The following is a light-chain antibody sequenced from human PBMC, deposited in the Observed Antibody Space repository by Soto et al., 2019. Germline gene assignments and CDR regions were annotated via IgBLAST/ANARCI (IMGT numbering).Light chain of an antibody. J-gene: IGKJ1*01. Sequence: EIVLTQSPATLSLSPGERATLSCRASQSVSSYLAWYQQKPGQAPRLLIYDASNRATGIPARFSGSGSGTDFTLTISSLEPEAFAVYYCQLRSNWPPTFGQGTKVEIK. CDR3: QLRSNWPPT. CDR2: DAS. CDR1: QSVSSY. V-gene: IGKV3-11*01.